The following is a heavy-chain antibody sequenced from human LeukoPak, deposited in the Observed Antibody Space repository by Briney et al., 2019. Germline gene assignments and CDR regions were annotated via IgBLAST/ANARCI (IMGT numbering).Heavy chain of an antibody. CDR3: ARDSGPSIAAAAMNYYYYYGMDV. CDR2: IYYSGST. CDR1: GGSISSSSYY. V-gene: IGHV4-39*07. D-gene: IGHD6-13*01. J-gene: IGHJ6*02. Sequence: PSETLSLTCTVSGGSISSSSYYWGWIRQPPGKGLEWIGSIYYSGSTYYNPSLKSRVTISVDTSKNQFSLKLSSVTAADTAVYYCARDSGPSIAAAAMNYYYYYGMDVWGQGTTVTVSS.